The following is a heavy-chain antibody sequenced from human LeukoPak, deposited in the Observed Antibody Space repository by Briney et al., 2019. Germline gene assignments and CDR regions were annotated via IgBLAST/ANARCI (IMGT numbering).Heavy chain of an antibody. J-gene: IGHJ4*02. CDR1: GGSISSYY. V-gene: IGHV4-59*01. Sequence: SETLSLTCTVSGGSISSYYWSWIRQPPGKGLEWIGYIYYSGSTNYNPSLKSRVTISVDTSKNQFSLKLSSVTAADTAVYYCAREYYYDSSGPSIYFDYWGQGTLVTVSS. CDR3: AREYYYDSSGPSIYFDY. D-gene: IGHD3-22*01. CDR2: IYYSGST.